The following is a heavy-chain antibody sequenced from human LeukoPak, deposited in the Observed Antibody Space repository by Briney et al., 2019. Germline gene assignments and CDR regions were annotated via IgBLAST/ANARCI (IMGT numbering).Heavy chain of an antibody. Sequence: PGGSLRLSCAVSGFTFSLHSMSWVRQAPGRGLEWVSFMSDDTTNIYYADSVRGRFTISRDNAGNSLFLQMNSLRAEDTAVYYCARHQRASQYYFDYWGQGILVTVSS. CDR2: MSDDTTNI. CDR3: ARHQRASQYYFDY. CDR1: GFTFSLHS. J-gene: IGHJ4*02. V-gene: IGHV3-48*01.